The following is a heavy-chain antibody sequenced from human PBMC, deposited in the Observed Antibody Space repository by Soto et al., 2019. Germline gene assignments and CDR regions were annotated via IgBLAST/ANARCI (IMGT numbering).Heavy chain of an antibody. J-gene: IGHJ3*02. Sequence: ASVKLSCTASGYTFSSYTISWVRQAPGQGLEWMGRIIPILGIANYAQKFQGRVTITADKSTSTAYMELSSLRSEDTAVYYCASGKEYCSGGSCYESDAFDIWGQGTMVTVS. D-gene: IGHD2-15*01. CDR1: GYTFSSYT. V-gene: IGHV1-69*02. CDR3: ASGKEYCSGGSCYESDAFDI. CDR2: IIPILGIA.